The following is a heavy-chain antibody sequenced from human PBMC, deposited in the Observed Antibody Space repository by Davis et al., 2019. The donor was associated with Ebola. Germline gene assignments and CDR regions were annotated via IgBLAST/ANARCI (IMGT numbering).Heavy chain of an antibody. CDR1: VITFSSYA. CDR2: ISGSGGST. J-gene: IGHJ4*02. V-gene: IGHV3-23*01. D-gene: IGHD1-1*01. Sequence: GESLKLSCTDSVITFSSYAMTWVRQAPGKGLEWVSAISGSGGSTYYADSVKGRFTISRDNSKNTLYLQMNSLRAEDTAVYYCAKAGGYRAFDYWGQGTLVTVSS. CDR3: AKAGGYRAFDY.